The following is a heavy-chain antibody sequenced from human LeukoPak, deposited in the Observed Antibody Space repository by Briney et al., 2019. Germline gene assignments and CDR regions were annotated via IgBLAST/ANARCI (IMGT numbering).Heavy chain of an antibody. V-gene: IGHV3-15*01. CDR2: IKCKTDGGTT. J-gene: IGHJ4*02. CDR1: GFSFNNAW. Sequence: GGSLRLSCAASGFSFNNAWMNWVRQAPGKGLEWVGRIKCKTDGGTTDYAAPVKGRFTISGDDSKNTLYLQMNSLKTEDTAVYYCATLLYCSNTSCTNFDYWGQGTLVTVSS. CDR3: ATLLYCSNTSCTNFDY. D-gene: IGHD2-2*01.